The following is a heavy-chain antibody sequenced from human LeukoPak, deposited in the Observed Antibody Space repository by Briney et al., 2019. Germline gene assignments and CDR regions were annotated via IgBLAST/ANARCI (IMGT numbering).Heavy chain of an antibody. CDR1: GGSLSSYY. Sequence: SETLSLTCAVYGGSLSSYYWSWIRQPAGKGLEWIGRIYTSGSTNYNPSLKSRVTMSVDTSKNQFSLKLSSVTAADTAVYYCARDPQPWVHAFDIWGQGTMVTVSS. V-gene: IGHV4-4*07. J-gene: IGHJ3*02. CDR2: IYTSGST. D-gene: IGHD1-26*01. CDR3: ARDPQPWVHAFDI.